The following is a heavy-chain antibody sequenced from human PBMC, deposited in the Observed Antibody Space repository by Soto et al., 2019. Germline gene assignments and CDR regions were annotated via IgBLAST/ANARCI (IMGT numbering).Heavy chain of an antibody. D-gene: IGHD1-1*01. CDR1: GFTFSTYW. V-gene: IGHV3-7*03. J-gene: IGHJ4*02. CDR2: IKQDGGER. Sequence: PGGSLRLSCAASGFTFSTYWMDWVRQTPGKGLEWVANIKQDGGERYYVDSVNGRFTISRDNAKNSVYLQMNSLGAEDTAVYYCARDATYKLDYWGRGTLVTVSS. CDR3: ARDATYKLDY.